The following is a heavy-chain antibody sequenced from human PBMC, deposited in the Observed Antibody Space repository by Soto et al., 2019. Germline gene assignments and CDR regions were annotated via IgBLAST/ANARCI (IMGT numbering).Heavy chain of an antibody. D-gene: IGHD2-15*01. CDR2: ISYDGSNK. V-gene: IGHV3-30*18. J-gene: IGHJ5*02. CDR1: GFTFSSYG. Sequence: QVQLVESGGGVVQPGRSLRLSCAASGFTFSSYGMHWVRQAPGKGLEWVAVISYDGSNKYYADSVKGRFTISRDNSKNTLYLQMNSLRAEDTAVYYCAKGGIGEYCSGGSCYSSLTDWFDPWGQGTLVTVYS. CDR3: AKGGIGEYCSGGSCYSSLTDWFDP.